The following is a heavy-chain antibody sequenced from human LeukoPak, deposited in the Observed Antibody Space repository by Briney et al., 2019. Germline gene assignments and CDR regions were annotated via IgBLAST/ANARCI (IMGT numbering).Heavy chain of an antibody. V-gene: IGHV3-30*04. Sequence: GRSLRLSCAASGFTFSSYAMHWVRQAPGKGLEWVAVISYDGSNKYYADSVKGRFTISRDNSKNTLYLQMNSLRAEDTAVYYCARGGGSGRWGSAFDMWGQGTMVTVSS. CDR2: ISYDGSNK. D-gene: IGHD6-19*01. CDR1: GFTFSSYA. J-gene: IGHJ3*02. CDR3: ARGGGSGRWGSAFDM.